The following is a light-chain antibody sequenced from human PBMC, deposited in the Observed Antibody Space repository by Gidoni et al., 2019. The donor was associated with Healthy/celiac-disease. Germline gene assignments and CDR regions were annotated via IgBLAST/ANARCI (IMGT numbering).Light chain of an antibody. CDR3: QVLYSSSYHHV. CDR1: NIGSKS. V-gene: IGLV3-21*02. J-gene: IGLJ1*01. Sequence: SYVLTQPPAVSVAPGQTARITCGGHNIGSKSVHWYQQKPVQAPVLVVYDDSDRPSGIPELFSGSNSGNTATLTISRFEAGDEADYYCQVLYSSSYHHVFVTGTKVTVL. CDR2: DDS.